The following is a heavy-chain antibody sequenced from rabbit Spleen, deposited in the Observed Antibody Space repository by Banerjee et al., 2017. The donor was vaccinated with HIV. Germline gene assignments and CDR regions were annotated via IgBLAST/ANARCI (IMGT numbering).Heavy chain of an antibody. CDR1: GFSFSSSDY. CDR2: IYAGNSRRT. V-gene: IGHV1S40*01. CDR3: AGSGDGDDRYNL. D-gene: IGHD2-1*01. J-gene: IGHJ4*01. Sequence: QSLEESGGGLVQPEGSLALTCKASGFSFSSSDYICWVRQAPGKGLEWIACIYAGNSRRTYYASWAKGRFTISKTSSTTVTLQMTSLTAADTATYFCAGSGDGDDRYNLWGQGTLVTVS.